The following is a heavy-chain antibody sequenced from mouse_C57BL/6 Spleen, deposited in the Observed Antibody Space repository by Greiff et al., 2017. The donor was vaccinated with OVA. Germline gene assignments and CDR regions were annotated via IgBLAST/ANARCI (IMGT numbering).Heavy chain of an antibody. Sequence: VQLKQPGAELVKPGASVKMSCKASGYTFTSYWITWVKQRPGQGLEWIGDIYPGSGSTNYNEKFKSKATLTVDTSSSTAYMQLSSLTSEDSAVYYCARQGDYENAMDYWGQGTSVTVSS. D-gene: IGHD2-4*01. CDR3: ARQGDYENAMDY. J-gene: IGHJ4*01. CDR1: GYTFTSYW. V-gene: IGHV1-55*01. CDR2: IYPGSGST.